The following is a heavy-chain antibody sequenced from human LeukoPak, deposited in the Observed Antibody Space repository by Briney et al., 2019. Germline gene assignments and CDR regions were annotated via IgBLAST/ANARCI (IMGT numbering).Heavy chain of an antibody. CDR2: ISSSSSYI. V-gene: IGHV3-21*01. D-gene: IGHD2-2*01. Sequence: PGGSLRLSCAASGFTFSSYSMNWVRQAPGKGLEWVSSISSSSSYIYYADSVKGRFTISRDNAKNSLYLQMNSLRAEDTAVYYCARFRRAQLLSFDYWGQGNLVTVSS. CDR1: GFTFSSYS. CDR3: ARFRRAQLLSFDY. J-gene: IGHJ4*02.